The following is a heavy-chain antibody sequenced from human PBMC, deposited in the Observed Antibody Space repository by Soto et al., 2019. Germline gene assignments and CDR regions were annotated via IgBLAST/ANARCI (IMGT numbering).Heavy chain of an antibody. Sequence: SETLSLTCTVSGGSISSGDNYWNWIRQHPGKGLEWIGYIYYSGNTYYNPSLKSRVTMSIDTSKNQFSLKLSSVTAADTAVYYCARDQAVGVTAHRCFDSCGQRTLDTVSS. CDR1: GGSISSGDNY. CDR2: IYYSGNT. J-gene: IGHJ4*02. D-gene: IGHD2-21*02. CDR3: ARDQAVGVTAHRCFDS. V-gene: IGHV4-31*03.